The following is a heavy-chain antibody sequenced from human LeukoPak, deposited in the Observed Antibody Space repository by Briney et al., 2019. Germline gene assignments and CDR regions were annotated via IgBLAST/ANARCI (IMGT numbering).Heavy chain of an antibody. CDR3: AKGPRTVRFGDRHKGIFDY. V-gene: IGHV3-23*01. D-gene: IGHD3-10*01. CDR2: ISGSGGRT. CDR1: GFTFSSYG. Sequence: PGGSLRLSCGASGFTFSSYGMSWVRQAPGKGLERVSGISGSGGRTDYADSVKGRFTISRDNSKNTLYLQMNSLRAEDTAVYYCAKGPRTVRFGDRHKGIFDYWGQGALVTVSS. J-gene: IGHJ4*02.